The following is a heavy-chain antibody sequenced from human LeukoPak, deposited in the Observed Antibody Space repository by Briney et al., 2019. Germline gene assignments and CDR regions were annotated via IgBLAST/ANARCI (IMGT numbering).Heavy chain of an antibody. CDR2: INPKSGGT. D-gene: IGHD2-2*01. CDR3: ARGGEVCSSSSCYRGHDY. J-gene: IGHJ4*02. V-gene: IGHV1-2*02. Sequence: ASVKVSCKASGYTFPSYGFNWVRQAPGQGLEWMGWINPKSGGTTYEQKFQGRVTMTRDTSTSTAYMELSRLRSDDTAVYYCARGGEVCSSSSCYRGHDYWGQGTLVTVSS. CDR1: GYTFPSYG.